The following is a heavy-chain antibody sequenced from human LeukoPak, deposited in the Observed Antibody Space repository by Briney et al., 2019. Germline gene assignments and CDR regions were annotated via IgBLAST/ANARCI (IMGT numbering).Heavy chain of an antibody. V-gene: IGHV4-39*01. J-gene: IGHJ4*02. Sequence: SETLSLTCTVSGGSVSSSSYYWGWVRQPPGKGLEWIGSIYYSGSTYYNPSLKSRVTISVDTSKNQFSLKLSSVTAADTAVYYCARRGLAGPPDYWGQGTLVTVSS. D-gene: IGHD6-13*01. CDR2: IYYSGST. CDR3: ARRGLAGPPDY. CDR1: GGSVSSSSYY.